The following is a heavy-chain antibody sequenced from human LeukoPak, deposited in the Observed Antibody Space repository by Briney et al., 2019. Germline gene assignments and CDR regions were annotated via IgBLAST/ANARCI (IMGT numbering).Heavy chain of an antibody. CDR1: GYTFTSYG. Sequence: GASVKVSCKASGYTFTSYGISWVRQAPGLSLEWMGWINAGNGNTKYSQKFQGRVTLTRDTSASTAYMELSSLRSEDTAVYYCARDERDCRGGSCLYDAFDIWGQGTMVIVSS. CDR3: ARDERDCRGGSCLYDAFDI. D-gene: IGHD2-15*01. J-gene: IGHJ3*02. CDR2: INAGNGNT. V-gene: IGHV1-3*01.